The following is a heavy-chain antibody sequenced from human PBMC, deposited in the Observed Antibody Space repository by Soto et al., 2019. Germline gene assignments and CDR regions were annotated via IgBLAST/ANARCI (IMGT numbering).Heavy chain of an antibody. D-gene: IGHD6-13*01. V-gene: IGHV3-23*01. Sequence: EVQLLESGGGLVQPGGSLRLSCAASGFTLSSSAMSWVRQAPGKGLEWVSSISASGGRTYYADSVKGRFTISRDNSKNTLYLKTNNMRAEYTAVYYCVKRGGISEAGRDYWGQGTLVTVSS. CDR3: VKRGGISEAGRDY. CDR1: GFTLSSSA. J-gene: IGHJ4*02. CDR2: ISASGGRT.